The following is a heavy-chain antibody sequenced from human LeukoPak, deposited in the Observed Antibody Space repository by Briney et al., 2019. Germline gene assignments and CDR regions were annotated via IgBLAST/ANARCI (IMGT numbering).Heavy chain of an antibody. D-gene: IGHD6-19*01. CDR1: GFTVSSNY. V-gene: IGHV3-53*01. Sequence: GGSLRLSCAASGFTVSSNYMNWVRQAPGRGLEWVSLIYNGGSTYYADSVRGRFTVSRDNSKNTLYLQLYNLRAEDTGVYYCARESSGWAAFDIWGQGTMVTVSS. CDR3: ARESSGWAAFDI. CDR2: IYNGGST. J-gene: IGHJ3*02.